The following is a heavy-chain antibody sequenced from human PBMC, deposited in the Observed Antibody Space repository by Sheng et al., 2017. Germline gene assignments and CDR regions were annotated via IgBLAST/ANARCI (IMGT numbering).Heavy chain of an antibody. CDR2: IYYSGST. J-gene: IGHJ1*01. Sequence: QVQLQESGPGLVKPSETLSLTCTVSGGSISSYYWSWIRQPPGKGLEWIGYIYYSGSTNYNPSLKSRVTISVDTSKNQFSLKLSSVTAADTAVYYCARGGVAAVGYFQHWGQGHPGHRLL. CDR3: ARGGVAAVGYFQH. V-gene: IGHV4-59*01. D-gene: IGHD6-13*01. CDR1: GGSISSYY.